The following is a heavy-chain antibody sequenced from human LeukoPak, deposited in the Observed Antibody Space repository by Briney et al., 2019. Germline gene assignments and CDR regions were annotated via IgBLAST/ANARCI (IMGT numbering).Heavy chain of an antibody. D-gene: IGHD3-16*01. V-gene: IGHV3-21*01. Sequence: GGSLRLSCAASGFTFSTYGMRWVRQAPGKGLEWVSSISSGSSSIDYADSVKGRFTVSRDNDKNSLHLQLSSLRADDTAVYYCAREGYMIGGFDPWGRGTLVIVSS. CDR2: ISSGSSSI. CDR3: AREGYMIGGFDP. J-gene: IGHJ5*02. CDR1: GFTFSTYG.